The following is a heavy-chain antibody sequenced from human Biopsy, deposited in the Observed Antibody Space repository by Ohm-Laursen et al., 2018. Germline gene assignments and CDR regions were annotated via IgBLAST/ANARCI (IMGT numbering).Heavy chain of an antibody. D-gene: IGHD6-19*01. CDR1: GFTFSDYN. CDR2: IDGSTSYI. CDR3: AKDFGWRNFDY. Sequence: SLRLSCTATGFTFSDYNMHWVRQAPGKGLEWVALIDGSTSYIYYVDSVKGRFSISRDNAKNSLYLQMNSLRAEDTAVYYCAKDFGWRNFDYWGQGTLVIVSS. V-gene: IGHV3-21*04. J-gene: IGHJ4*02.